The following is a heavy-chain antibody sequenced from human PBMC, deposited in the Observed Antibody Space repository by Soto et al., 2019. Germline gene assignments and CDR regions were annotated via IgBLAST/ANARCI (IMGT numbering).Heavy chain of an antibody. D-gene: IGHD4-17*01. CDR3: ARVDYDY. CDR1: GGSFSGYY. CDR2: INHSGST. J-gene: IGHJ4*02. V-gene: IGHV4-34*01. Sequence: TSETLSLTCAVYGGSFSGYYWSWIRQPPGKGLEWIGEINHSGSTNYNPSLKSRVTISVDTSKNQFSLKLSSVTAADTAVYYCARVDYDYWGQGTLVTVSS.